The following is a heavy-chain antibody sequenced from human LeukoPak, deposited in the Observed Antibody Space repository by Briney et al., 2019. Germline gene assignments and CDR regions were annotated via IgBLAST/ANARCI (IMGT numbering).Heavy chain of an antibody. V-gene: IGHV4-59*08. J-gene: IGHJ5*02. CDR1: GGSISSSY. Sequence: SETLSLTCTVSGGSISSSYWSWIRQPPGKGLEWIGEIYYSGRTKYNPSLKSRVTISVDTSKTQFSLKLSSVTAADTAMYYCARRRDYDRWFDPWGQGTLVTVSS. CDR2: IYYSGRT. CDR3: ARRRDYDRWFDP. D-gene: IGHD4-17*01.